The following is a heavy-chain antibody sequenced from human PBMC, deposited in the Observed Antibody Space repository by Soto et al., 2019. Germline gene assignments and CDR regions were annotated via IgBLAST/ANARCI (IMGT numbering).Heavy chain of an antibody. V-gene: IGHV4-59*12. CDR2: IYYTGIS. CDR1: GGSISSYY. CDR3: ARDSGFWSGINWFDP. Sequence: SETLSLTCTVSGGSISSYYWSWIRQPPGKGLEWIGYIYYTGISNSNPSLNSQVTMSVDTSKNQFSLKLSSVTAADTAVYYCARDSGFWSGINWFDPWGQGTLVTVSS. D-gene: IGHD3-3*01. J-gene: IGHJ5*02.